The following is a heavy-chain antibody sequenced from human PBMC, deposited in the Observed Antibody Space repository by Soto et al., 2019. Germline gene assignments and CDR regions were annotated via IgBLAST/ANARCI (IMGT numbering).Heavy chain of an antibody. D-gene: IGHD3-3*01. V-gene: IGHV1-18*01. J-gene: IGHJ4*02. CDR3: ARDSFISTIFGVVIIDWDEHAY. Sequence: GASVKVSCKASGYTFTSYGISWVRQAPGQGLEWMGWISAYNGNTNYAQKLQGRVTMTTDTSTSTAYMELRSLRSDDTAVYYCARDSFISTIFGVVIIDWDEHAYWGQGTLVTVSS. CDR1: GYTFTSYG. CDR2: ISAYNGNT.